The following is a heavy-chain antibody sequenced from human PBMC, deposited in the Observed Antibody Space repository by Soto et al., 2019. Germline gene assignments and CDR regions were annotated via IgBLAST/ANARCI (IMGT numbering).Heavy chain of an antibody. Sequence: QVQLVQSGAEVKKPGASVKVSCKASGYTFTSYDISWVRQAPGQGLEWMGWISAYNGNTKYSQNFQGRVTITRDASASTAYMELSSLRSQDTAVYYCATSTIDTSTWKQYFYGMDVWGQGSTVTVSS. CDR3: ATSTIDTSTWKQYFYGMDV. CDR1: GYTFTSYD. CDR2: ISAYNGNT. J-gene: IGHJ6*02. D-gene: IGHD6-13*01. V-gene: IGHV1-18*04.